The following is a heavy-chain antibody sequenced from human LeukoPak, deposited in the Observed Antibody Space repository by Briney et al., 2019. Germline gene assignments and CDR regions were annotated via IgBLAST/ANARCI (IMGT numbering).Heavy chain of an antibody. J-gene: IGHJ6*03. CDR3: ASGLPYYYYYMDV. CDR1: GGSFSGYY. Sequence: SETLSLTCAVYGGSFSGYYWSWIRQPPGKGLEWIGEINHSGSTNYNPSLTSRVTISVDTSKNQFSLKLSSVTAADTAAYYCASGLPYYYYYMDVWGKGTTVTVSS. V-gene: IGHV4-34*01. CDR2: INHSGST. D-gene: IGHD5-18*01.